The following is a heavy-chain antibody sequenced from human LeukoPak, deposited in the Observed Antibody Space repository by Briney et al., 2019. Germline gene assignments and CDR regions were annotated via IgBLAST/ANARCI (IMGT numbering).Heavy chain of an antibody. CDR1: GGSISSYY. Sequence: SETLSLTCTVSGGSISSYYWSWIRQLPGKGLEWIGYIHYSGSTNYNPSLKSRLTISVETSKIQFSLKLRSVTAADPAVYYCARGLGPIATFDPWGQGTLVTVSS. CDR3: ARGLGPIATFDP. V-gene: IGHV4-59*01. CDR2: IHYSGST. D-gene: IGHD6-6*01. J-gene: IGHJ5*02.